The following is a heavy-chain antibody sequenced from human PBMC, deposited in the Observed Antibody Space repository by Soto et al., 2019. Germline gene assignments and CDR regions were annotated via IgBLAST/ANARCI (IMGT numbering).Heavy chain of an antibody. CDR1: GFTFSSYG. J-gene: IGHJ4*02. CDR2: ISYDGSNK. Sequence: QVQLVESGGGVVQPGRSLRLSCAASGFTFSSYGMHWVRQAPGKGLEWVAVISYDGSNKYYADSVKGRFTISRDNSKNTLYLHMNILRAEDTAVYYCARDHSSSWYYFDYWGQGTLVTVSS. CDR3: ARDHSSSWYYFDY. D-gene: IGHD6-13*01. V-gene: IGHV3-30*03.